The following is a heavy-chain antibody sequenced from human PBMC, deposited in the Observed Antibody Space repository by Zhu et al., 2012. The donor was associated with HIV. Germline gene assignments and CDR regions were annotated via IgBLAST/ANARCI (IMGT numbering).Heavy chain of an antibody. CDR1: GGSISSSSDY. D-gene: IGHD6-19*01. V-gene: IGHV4-39*07. Sequence: QLQLQESGPGLVKPSETLSLTCTVSGGSISSSSDYWGWIRQPPGKGLEWIGSIYYSGSTYYNPSLKSRVTISVDTSKNQFSLNLNSVSAADTAIYYCATLSSGWYGFPYWGQGSLVTVSS. CDR3: ATLSSGWYGFPY. J-gene: IGHJ4*02. CDR2: IYYSGST.